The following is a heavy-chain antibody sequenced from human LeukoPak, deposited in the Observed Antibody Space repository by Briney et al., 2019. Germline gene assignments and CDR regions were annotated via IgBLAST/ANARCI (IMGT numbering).Heavy chain of an antibody. CDR2: IYHSGIT. CDR3: AKVYCSGGSCYSSDAFDI. CDR1: GYSISSGSY. D-gene: IGHD2-15*01. J-gene: IGHJ3*02. V-gene: IGHV4-38-2*02. Sequence: SETLSLTCTVSGYSISSGSYWGWIRQPPGKGLEWIGTIYHSGITYYNPSLKSRVTISVDTSKNQFSLKLTSVTAADTAVYYCAKVYCSGGSCYSSDAFDIWGQGTMVTVSS.